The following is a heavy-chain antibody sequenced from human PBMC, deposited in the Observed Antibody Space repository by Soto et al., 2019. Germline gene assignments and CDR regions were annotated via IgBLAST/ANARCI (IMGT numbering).Heavy chain of an antibody. D-gene: IGHD3-9*01. V-gene: IGHV3-23*01. CDR1: GFTFNSYA. Sequence: EVRLMESGGGFLQPGGSQRLSCVTSGFTFNSYAMSWVRQTPEKGLEWVSAISGSGWQTYYAESVQGRFTISRDNSTTTVYLHMNRLRAEDSGIYYCAKGRYFDASGGCANFWGRGTLVTVSS. J-gene: IGHJ2*01. CDR2: ISGSGWQT. CDR3: AKGRYFDASGGCANF.